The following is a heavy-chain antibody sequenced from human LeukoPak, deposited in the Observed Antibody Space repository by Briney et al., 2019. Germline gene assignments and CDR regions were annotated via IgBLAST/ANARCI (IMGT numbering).Heavy chain of an antibody. D-gene: IGHD3-3*01. CDR1: GFTFSDYY. Sequence: GGSLRLSCAASGFTFSDYYMSWIRQAPGKGLEGVSYISSSGSTIYYADSVKGRFTISRDNAKNSLYLQMNSLRAEDTAVYYCARAIFFKEGTYYDFWSGQLNWFDPWGQGTLVTVSS. V-gene: IGHV3-11*01. J-gene: IGHJ5*02. CDR2: ISSSGSTI. CDR3: ARAIFFKEGTYYDFWSGQLNWFDP.